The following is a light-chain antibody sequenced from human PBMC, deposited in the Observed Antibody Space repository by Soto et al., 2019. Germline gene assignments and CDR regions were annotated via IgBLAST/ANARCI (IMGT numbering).Light chain of an antibody. CDR1: HSIYSW. Sequence: DIQMTQTPSTLSASVGDRVTITCRASHSIYSWLAWYQQKPGKAPRLLIHGASTLESGVPSRFSGRGSGTEFTLSISSLQPDDFATYYCQQYNYYWTFGQGTQVDIK. V-gene: IGKV1-5*01. J-gene: IGKJ1*01. CDR3: QQYNYYWT. CDR2: GAS.